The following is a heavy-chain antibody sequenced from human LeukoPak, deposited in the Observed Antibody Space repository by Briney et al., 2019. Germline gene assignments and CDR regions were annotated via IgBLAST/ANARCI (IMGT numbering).Heavy chain of an antibody. CDR3: ARHEEEDGYNAKTIDY. V-gene: IGHV4-39*01. J-gene: IGHJ4*02. CDR1: GGSISSSSYY. Sequence: SETLSLTCTVSGGSISSSSYYWGWIRQPPGKGLEWIGSIYYSGSTYYNPSLRSRVTISVDTSKNQFSLKLSSMTAADTAVYYCARHEEEDGYNAKTIDYWGQGTLVTVSS. CDR2: IYYSGST. D-gene: IGHD5-24*01.